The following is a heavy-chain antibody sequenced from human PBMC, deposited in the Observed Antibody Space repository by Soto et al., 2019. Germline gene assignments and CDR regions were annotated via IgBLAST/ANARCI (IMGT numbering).Heavy chain of an antibody. V-gene: IGHV4-31*03. Sequence: PSETISLSCTVSRGSISGGGCYRSWIRQHPREGPEWIGYTSYSGSLYYNRSLESRVTISVXTSKTQFSLKLRSVTAADTAVYYCARGGKTVLRYFDWLIWFDPGGQGTLVTVSS. D-gene: IGHD3-9*01. CDR1: RGSISGGGCY. CDR3: ARGGKTVLRYFDWLIWFDP. J-gene: IGHJ5*02. CDR2: TSYSGSL.